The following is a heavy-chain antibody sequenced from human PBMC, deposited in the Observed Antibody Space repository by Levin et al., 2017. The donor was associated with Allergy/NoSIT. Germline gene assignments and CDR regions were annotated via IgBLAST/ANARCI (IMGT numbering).Heavy chain of an antibody. CDR2: INPKSGGT. V-gene: IGHV1-2*02. CDR1: GYTFTGYY. D-gene: IGHD5-12*01. Sequence: ASVKVSCKASGYTFTGYYIHWVRQAPGQGLEWMGWINPKSGGTNYTQKLQGRVTLTTDTSISTVYMELRRLRSDDAAVYYCARVKSGYDYFCFDYWGLGTLVTVSP. J-gene: IGHJ4*02. CDR3: ARVKSGYDYFCFDY.